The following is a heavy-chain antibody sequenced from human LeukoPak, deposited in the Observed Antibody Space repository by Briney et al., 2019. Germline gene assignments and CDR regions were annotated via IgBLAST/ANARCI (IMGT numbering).Heavy chain of an antibody. J-gene: IGHJ6*02. CDR3: ARDKAYGMDV. Sequence: GGSLRLSCAVSGFIVSRNYMSWVRQAPGKGLVWVSRINGDGSSTTYADSVKGRFTISRDNAKNTLYLQMNSLRAEDTAVYYCARDKAYGMDVWGQGTTVTVSS. V-gene: IGHV3-74*01. CDR1: GFIVSRNY. CDR2: INGDGSST.